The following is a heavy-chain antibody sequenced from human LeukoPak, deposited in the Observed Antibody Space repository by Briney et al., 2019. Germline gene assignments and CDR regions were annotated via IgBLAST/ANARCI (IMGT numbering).Heavy chain of an antibody. J-gene: IGHJ5*02. CDR3: ARGVTTCWFDP. V-gene: IGHV4-61*01. Sequence: PSETLSLTCTVSGGSISSSSYYWSWIRQPPGKGLEWIGYIYYSGSTNYNPSLKSRVTISVDTSKNQFSLKLSSVTAADTAVYYCARGVTTCWFDPWGQGTLVTVSS. CDR2: IYYSGST. D-gene: IGHD4-17*01. CDR1: GGSISSSSYY.